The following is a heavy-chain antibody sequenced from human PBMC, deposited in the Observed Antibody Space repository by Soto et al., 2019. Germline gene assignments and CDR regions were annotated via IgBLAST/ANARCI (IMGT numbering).Heavy chain of an antibody. D-gene: IGHD3-10*01. J-gene: IGHJ4*02. CDR2: INDVGST. CDR3: ASRYGSGRYYFDN. CDR1: GGSFSVYY. Sequence: QVQLQQWGAGLLKPSETLSLTCAVYGGSFSVYYCSCVRQSPGKGLEWIGEINDVGSTNYNPSLKSRVTLSADTSKNQFSLKLTSVPAADAAVYYCASRYGSGRYYFDNWGRGTLVTVSS. V-gene: IGHV4-34*01.